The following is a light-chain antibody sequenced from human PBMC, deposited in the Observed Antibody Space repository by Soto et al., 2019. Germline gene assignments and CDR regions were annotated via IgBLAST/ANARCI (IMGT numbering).Light chain of an antibody. V-gene: IGLV2-11*01. J-gene: IGLJ1*01. Sequence: QSALTQPRSVSGSHGQSVTISCTGTSTDVGASNNVSWYQQLPGRAPKLMIYDVSERPSGVPDRFSGSKSGNTASLTISGLQADDEADYSCCSYAVTFYVFGTGTKVTVL. CDR2: DVS. CDR3: CSYAVTFYV. CDR1: STDVGASNN.